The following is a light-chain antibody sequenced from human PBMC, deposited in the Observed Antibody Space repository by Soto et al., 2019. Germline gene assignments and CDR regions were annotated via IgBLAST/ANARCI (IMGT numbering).Light chain of an antibody. J-gene: IGKJ1*01. V-gene: IGKV3-20*01. CDR1: QSVAYTY. CDR3: QQYGSSPWT. CDR2: GAS. Sequence: EIVLTQSPATLSLSPGERATLSYRASQSVAYTYLAWFQQKLGQAPRLLIYGASSRATGIPDRFSGSGSGTDFTLTVSRLEPEDFAVYYCQQYGSSPWTFGQGTKVDIK.